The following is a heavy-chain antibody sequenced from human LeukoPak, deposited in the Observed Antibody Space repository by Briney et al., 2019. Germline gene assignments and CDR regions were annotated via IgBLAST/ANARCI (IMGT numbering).Heavy chain of an antibody. V-gene: IGHV3-30*18. CDR3: AETRGTPESGTFAP. Sequence: TGGSLRLPCAASGFSFSIYGMHWVRQAPGKGLEWVAVISEDGKNKYYADSVKGRITISRDNSRNTVHLQMNSVRGEDTAEYYCAETRGTPESGTFAPWGRGTLSPSP. J-gene: IGHJ5*02. CDR1: GFSFSIYG. D-gene: IGHD6-13*01. CDR2: ISEDGKNK.